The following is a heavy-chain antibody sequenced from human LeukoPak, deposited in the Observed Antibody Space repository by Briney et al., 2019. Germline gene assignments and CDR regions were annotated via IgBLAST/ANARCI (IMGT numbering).Heavy chain of an antibody. CDR2: INWSGEST. D-gene: IGHD6-13*01. J-gene: IGHJ4*02. CDR1: GSSVADYG. CDR3: ARDLSASWYSLGY. Sequence: GGSLRLSCAASGSSVADYGMSWVRQAPGKGPEWVSGINWSGESTGYADSVKGRFTISRDNAENALYLQMNSLRAEDTALYYCARDLSASWYSLGYWGRGTLVTVSS. V-gene: IGHV3-20*04.